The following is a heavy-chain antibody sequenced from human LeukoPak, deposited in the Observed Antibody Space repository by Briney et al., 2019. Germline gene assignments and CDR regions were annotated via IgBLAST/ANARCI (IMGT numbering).Heavy chain of an antibody. J-gene: IGHJ4*02. CDR3: ASPTTVVTWGHFDY. D-gene: IGHD4-23*01. CDR2: ISYDGSNK. Sequence: GGSLRLSCAASGFTFSSYAMHWVRQAPGKGVEWVAVISYDGSNKYYADSVKGRFTISRDNSKNTLYLQMNSLRAEDTAVYYCASPTTVVTWGHFDYWGQGTLVTVSS. CDR1: GFTFSSYA. V-gene: IGHV3-30-3*01.